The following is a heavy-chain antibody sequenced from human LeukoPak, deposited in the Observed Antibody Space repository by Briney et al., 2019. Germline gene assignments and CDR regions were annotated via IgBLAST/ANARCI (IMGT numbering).Heavy chain of an antibody. J-gene: IGHJ4*02. CDR2: INHSGST. CDR1: GGSFSGYY. CDR3: ARESSHDILTGPFDY. V-gene: IGHV4-34*01. D-gene: IGHD3-9*01. Sequence: PSETLSLTCAVYGGSFSGYYWSWIRQPPGKGLEWIGEINHSGSTNYNPSLKSRVTISVDTSKNQFSLKLSSVTAADTAVYYCARESSHDILTGPFDYWGQGTLVTVSS.